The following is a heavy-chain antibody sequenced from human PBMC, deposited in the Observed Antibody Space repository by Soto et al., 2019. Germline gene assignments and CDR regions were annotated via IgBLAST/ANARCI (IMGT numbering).Heavy chain of an antibody. CDR3: ARNGPYYDFWSGYYFGGGMDV. V-gene: IGHV4-34*01. CDR2: INHSGST. J-gene: IGHJ6*02. D-gene: IGHD3-3*01. Sequence: PSETLSLTCAVYGGSFSGYYWSWIRQPPGKGLEWIGEINHSGSTNYNPSLKSRVTISVDTSKNQFSLKLSSVTAADTAVYYCARNGPYYDFWSGYYFGGGMDVWGQGTTVTVSS. CDR1: GGSFSGYY.